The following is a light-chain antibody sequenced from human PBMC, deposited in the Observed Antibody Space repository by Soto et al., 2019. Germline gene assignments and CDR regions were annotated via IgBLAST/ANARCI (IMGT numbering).Light chain of an antibody. CDR2: GAS. CDR3: QQYGSTPRT. J-gene: IGKJ1*01. V-gene: IGKV3-20*01. Sequence: EIVMTQSPATLSVCVGERATLSCGASQSVGSFLAWYQQKPGQAPRLLIYGASSRATGIPDRFSGSGSGTDFTLTISRLEPEDFAVYYCQQYGSTPRTFGQGTKVDIK. CDR1: QSVGSF.